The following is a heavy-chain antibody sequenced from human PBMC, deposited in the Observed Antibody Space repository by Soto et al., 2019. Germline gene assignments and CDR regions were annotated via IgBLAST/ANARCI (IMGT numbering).Heavy chain of an antibody. J-gene: IGHJ4*02. Sequence: WGSLRVSCVCSVFIFKSYALNWVRQAPGKGLEWVASITRDGYNKYYADSVNGRFTISRDNSRDTLSLQMTALTIEDSSVYYCTKSSGGSSSVGMDYWGQGTRVTVSS. V-gene: IGHV3-30*14. D-gene: IGHD6-6*01. CDR3: TKSSGGSSSVGMDY. CDR2: ITRDGYNK. CDR1: VFIFKSYA.